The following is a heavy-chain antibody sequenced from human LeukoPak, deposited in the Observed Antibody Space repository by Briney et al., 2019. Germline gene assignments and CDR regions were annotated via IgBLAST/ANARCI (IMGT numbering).Heavy chain of an antibody. CDR2: IYYSGIA. V-gene: IGHV4-39*01. J-gene: IGHJ4*02. D-gene: IGHD1-1*01. CDR3: ARLRVTTGFDY. CDR1: DGSITRSSYY. Sequence: SETLSLTCTVSDGSITRSSYYWGWIRQTPGEGLDWIGSIYYSGIAYYNPSLLGRVTMSVDTSKNQFSLKLNSVTVADTAVYYCARLRVTTGFDYWDQGIPVTVSS.